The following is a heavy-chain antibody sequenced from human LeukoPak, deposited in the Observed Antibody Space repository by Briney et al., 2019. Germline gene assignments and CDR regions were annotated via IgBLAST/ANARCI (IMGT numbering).Heavy chain of an antibody. CDR2: VSYDGEKT. Sequence: TGGSLRLSCAASGFTFSSSGMHWVRQAPGKGLEWVAVVSYDGEKTYYGDSVKGRFTISRDNAKNSLYLQMNSLRAEDTALYHCARDGKYSSGWSDYYYGMDVWGQGTTVTVSS. D-gene: IGHD6-19*01. CDR3: ARDGKYSSGWSDYYYGMDV. V-gene: IGHV3-33*08. J-gene: IGHJ6*02. CDR1: GFTFSSSG.